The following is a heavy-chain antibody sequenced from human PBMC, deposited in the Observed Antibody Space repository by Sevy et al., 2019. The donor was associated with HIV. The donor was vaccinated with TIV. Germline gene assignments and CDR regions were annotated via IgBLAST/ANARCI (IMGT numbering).Heavy chain of an antibody. Sequence: SETLSLTCAVSGYSISSGYYWGWIRQPPGKGLEWIGSIYHSGSTYYNSSLKSRVTISVDTSKNQFSLKLSSVTAADTAVYFCARHERDSGSYKNYSYYYYMDVWGKGTTVTVSS. V-gene: IGHV4-38-2*01. J-gene: IGHJ6*03. CDR3: ARHERDSGSYKNYSYYYYMDV. CDR1: GYSISSGYY. CDR2: IYHSGST. D-gene: IGHD6-6*01.